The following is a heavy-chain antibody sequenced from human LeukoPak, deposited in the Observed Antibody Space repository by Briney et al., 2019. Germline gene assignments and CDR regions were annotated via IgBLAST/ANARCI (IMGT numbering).Heavy chain of an antibody. J-gene: IGHJ4*02. CDR1: GFTVSSNF. Sequence: GGSLRLSCAASGFTVSSNFMSWVRQAPGEGLEWVSAISGSGGSTYYADSVKGRFTISRDNSKNTLYPQMNSLRAEDTAVYYCAKDNHFAQHPFDYWGQGTLVTVSS. CDR3: AKDNHFAQHPFDY. D-gene: IGHD1-14*01. V-gene: IGHV3-23*01. CDR2: ISGSGGST.